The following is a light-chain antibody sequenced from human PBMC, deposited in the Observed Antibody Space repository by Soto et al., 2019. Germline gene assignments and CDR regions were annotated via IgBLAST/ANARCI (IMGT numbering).Light chain of an antibody. V-gene: IGKV3-15*01. CDR3: QHDNTWTWT. CDR1: HSVSSS. J-gene: IGKJ1*01. CDR2: GAS. Sequence: EVVMTQSPATLSVSPGERATLSCRASHSVSSSLAWYQQKPGQAPRLLISGASTRAAGIPARFSGSGSGTEFTLTISSLQSEDFAVYYCQHDNTWTWTFGQGTK.